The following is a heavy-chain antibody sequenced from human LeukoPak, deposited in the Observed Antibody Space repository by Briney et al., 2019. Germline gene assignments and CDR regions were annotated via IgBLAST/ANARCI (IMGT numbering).Heavy chain of an antibody. V-gene: IGHV3-48*03. D-gene: IGHD3-3*01. CDR2: ISGTSSTI. CDR1: GFTFSSYE. Sequence: GGSLRLSCAASGFTFSSYEMNWVRQTPGKGLEWVSYISGTSSTIYYADSGKGRFTISRDNGKNSLFLQMNGLGAEDTAVYYCATVRDDFWSGYYHHADYWGQGTLVTVSS. J-gene: IGHJ4*02. CDR3: ATVRDDFWSGYYHHADY.